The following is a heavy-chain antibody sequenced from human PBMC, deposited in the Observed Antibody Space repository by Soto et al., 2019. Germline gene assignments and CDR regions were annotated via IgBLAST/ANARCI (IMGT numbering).Heavy chain of an antibody. CDR2: IYPGDSDT. CDR3: ARREGTISAPGLFDS. J-gene: IGHJ4*02. V-gene: IGHV5-51*01. D-gene: IGHD6-6*01. Sequence: PGESLKISCKGSGYSFSTYWIGWVRQMPGKGLEWMGIIYPGDSDTRYSPSFQGQVTISADKSISTAYLQWSSLQTSDTAIYFCARREGTISAPGLFDSWGQGTLVTVSS. CDR1: GYSFSTYW.